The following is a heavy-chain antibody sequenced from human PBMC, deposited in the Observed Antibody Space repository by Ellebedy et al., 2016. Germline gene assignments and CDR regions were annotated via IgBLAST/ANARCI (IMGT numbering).Heavy chain of an antibody. V-gene: IGHV4-31*03. CDR2: IYYSGST. J-gene: IGHJ4*02. Sequence: LRLSCTVSGGSISSGGYYWSWIRQHPGKGLEWIGYIYYSGSTYYNPSLKSRVTISVATSKNQFSLKLSSVTAADTAVYYCARVHGGVWFGDWGQGTLVTVSS. CDR1: GGSISSGGYY. CDR3: ARVHGGVWFGD. D-gene: IGHD3-10*01.